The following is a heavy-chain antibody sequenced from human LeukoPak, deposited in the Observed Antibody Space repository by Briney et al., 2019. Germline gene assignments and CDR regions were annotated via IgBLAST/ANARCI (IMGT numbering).Heavy chain of an antibody. CDR3: ARDGGITMVRGVPDFDY. CDR1: GYTFTGYY. J-gene: IGHJ4*02. D-gene: IGHD3-10*01. V-gene: IGHV1-2*02. Sequence: ASVKVSCKASGYTFTGYYMHWVRQAPGQGLEWMGWINPNSGDTNYAQKFQGSVTITRDTSISTAYMELSRLRSDDTAVYYCARDGGITMVRGVPDFDYWGQGTLVTVSS. CDR2: INPNSGDT.